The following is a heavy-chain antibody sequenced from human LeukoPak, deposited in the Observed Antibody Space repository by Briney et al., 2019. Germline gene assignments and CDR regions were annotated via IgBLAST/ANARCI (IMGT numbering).Heavy chain of an antibody. CDR3: ARDTAIGYDY. Sequence: PAGSLRLSSAASGFTFSSYGMHWVRQAPSKGLECVAVIGYDGSKKYYAAFVKGRFTISRDNSKSTLYLQMNSLSAGDTAVYYCARDTAIGYDYWGQGTLVTVSS. CDR2: IGYDGSKK. CDR1: GFTFSSYG. V-gene: IGHV3-33*01. D-gene: IGHD5-18*01. J-gene: IGHJ4*02.